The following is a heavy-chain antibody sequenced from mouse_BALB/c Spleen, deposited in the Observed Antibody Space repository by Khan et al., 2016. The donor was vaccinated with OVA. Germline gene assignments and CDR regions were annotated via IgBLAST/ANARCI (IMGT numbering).Heavy chain of an antibody. V-gene: IGHV1S136*01. Sequence: VQLKQSGPELVKPGASVKMSCKASGYTFTDYVIHWVRQKPGQGLEWIGYIYPYTDDTDSTEGFKGKATLTLDKSSSTAYMVLSSLSSADSSVYYCARSATEYYTMEYWGQGTSVTVSS. J-gene: IGHJ4*01. CDR3: ARSATEYYTMEY. CDR2: IYPYTDDT. CDR1: GYTFTDYV. D-gene: IGHD1-1*01.